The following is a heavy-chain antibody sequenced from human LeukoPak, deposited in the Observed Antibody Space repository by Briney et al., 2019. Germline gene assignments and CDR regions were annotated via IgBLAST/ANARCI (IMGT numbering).Heavy chain of an antibody. CDR2: IYYSGST. D-gene: IGHD5-12*01. V-gene: IGHV4-59*08. CDR1: GGSISSYY. Sequence: KPSETLSLTCTVSGGSISSYYWSWIRQPPGKGLEWIGYIYYSGSTNYNPSLKSRVTISVDTSKNQFSLKLSSVTAADTAVYYCARHRATIPPFDPWGQGTLVTVSS. CDR3: ARHRATIPPFDP. J-gene: IGHJ5*02.